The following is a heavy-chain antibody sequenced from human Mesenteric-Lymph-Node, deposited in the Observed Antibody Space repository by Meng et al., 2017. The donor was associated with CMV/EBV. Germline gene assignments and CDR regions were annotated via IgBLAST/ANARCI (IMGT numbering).Heavy chain of an antibody. CDR3: ARMVSVVPAAISFYYGMDV. CDR2: IHHSGST. Sequence: SETLSLTCTVSGGSISSYYWSWIRQPPGKGLEWIGYIHHSGSTNYNPSLKSRVTISIDTSKKQFSLKLRSVTAADTAVYYCARMVSVVPAAISFYYGMDVWGQGTTVTVSS. D-gene: IGHD2-2*01. CDR1: GGSISSYY. V-gene: IGHV4-59*01. J-gene: IGHJ6*02.